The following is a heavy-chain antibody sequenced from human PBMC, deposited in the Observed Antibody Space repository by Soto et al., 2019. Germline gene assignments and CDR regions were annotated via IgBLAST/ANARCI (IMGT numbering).Heavy chain of an antibody. Sequence: VQLVESGGGVVQPGRSLRLSCAASGFTFSSYAMHWVRQAPGKGLEWVAVISYDGSNKYYADSVKGRFTISRDNSKNTLYLQMNSLRAEDTAVYYCARETASAFQHWGQGTLVTVSS. CDR2: ISYDGSNK. CDR1: GFTFSSYA. J-gene: IGHJ1*01. D-gene: IGHD5-18*01. V-gene: IGHV3-30-3*01. CDR3: ARETASAFQH.